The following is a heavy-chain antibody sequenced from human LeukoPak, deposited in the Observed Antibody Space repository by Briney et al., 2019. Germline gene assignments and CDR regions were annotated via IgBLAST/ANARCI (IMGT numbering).Heavy chain of an antibody. J-gene: IGHJ4*02. CDR2: ISGSGGST. CDR3: AKDAPRYPFDY. V-gene: IGHV3-23*01. D-gene: IGHD1-26*01. Sequence: GGSLRLSCAPSLFTHSSYAMSYAPPAPGKGLEYGSAISGSGGSTYYAHSVKGRFTSSSVNSTNTPYLQMNSLRADDTAVYYCAKDAPRYPFDYWGQGTLVTVSS. CDR1: LFTHSSYA.